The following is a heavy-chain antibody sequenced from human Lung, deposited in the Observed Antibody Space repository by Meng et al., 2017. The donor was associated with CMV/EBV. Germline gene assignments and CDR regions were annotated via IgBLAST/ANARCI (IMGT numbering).Heavy chain of an antibody. Sequence: SETLSLTCAVSGGSFSHNYWSWIRQPPGKGLEWIGEVNHRGSSNYNPSLMSRVTISVDTSKKQCSLKMSSVTAADTAVYYCAREAAGDYDSSGPVDYWGQGTXVTVYS. V-gene: IGHV4-34*01. CDR3: AREAAGDYDSSGPVDY. D-gene: IGHD3-22*01. J-gene: IGHJ4*02. CDR2: VNHRGSS. CDR1: GGSFSHNY.